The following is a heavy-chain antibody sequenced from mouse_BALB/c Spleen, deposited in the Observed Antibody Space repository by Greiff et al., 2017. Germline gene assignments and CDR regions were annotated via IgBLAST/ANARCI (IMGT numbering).Heavy chain of an antibody. CDR3: ARDPTGPFAF. CDR1: GFSLTSYG. D-gene: IGHD4-1*01. CDR2: IWTGGST. J-gene: IGHJ3*01. Sequence: QVQLKQSGPGLVAPSQSLSITCTVSGFSLTSYGVHWIRQPPGKGPEWLGVIWTGGSTNYNSALMSRLSISKDNSKSQVFLKMTSLQTDDTAMYYCARDPTGPFAFWGQGTLVTVSA. V-gene: IGHV2-9*02.